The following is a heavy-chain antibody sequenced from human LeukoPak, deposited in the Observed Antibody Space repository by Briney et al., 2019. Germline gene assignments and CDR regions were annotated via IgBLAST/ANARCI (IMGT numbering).Heavy chain of an antibody. V-gene: IGHV1-69*05. CDR1: GGTFSSYA. J-gene: IGHJ5*02. D-gene: IGHD2-15*01. Sequence: SVKVSCKASGGTFSSYAISWVRQAPGQGLEWMGRIIPIFGTANYAQKFQGRVTITTDESTSTAYMELSSLRSEDTAVYYCARESPQGIVAVVAENWFDPWGQGTLVTVSS. CDR2: IIPIFGTA. CDR3: ARESPQGIVAVVAENWFDP.